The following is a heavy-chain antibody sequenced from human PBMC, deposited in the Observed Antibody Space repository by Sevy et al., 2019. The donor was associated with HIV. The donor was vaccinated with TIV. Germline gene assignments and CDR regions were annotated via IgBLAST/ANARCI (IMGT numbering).Heavy chain of an antibody. D-gene: IGHD3-3*01. J-gene: IGHJ4*02. V-gene: IGHV5-51*01. CDR1: GYRFGSYW. CDR3: ARRDNWNFDY. CDR2: LYPGDSDT. Sequence: GESLKISCKGSGYRFGSYWIAWVRQMPGKGLEWMGILYPGDSDTRYSPAFQGQVTISADKSINTAYLQWSSLKASDTAIHYCARRDNWNFDYWGQGTLVTVSS.